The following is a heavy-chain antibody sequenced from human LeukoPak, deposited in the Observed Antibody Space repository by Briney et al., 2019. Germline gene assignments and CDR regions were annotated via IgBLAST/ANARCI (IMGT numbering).Heavy chain of an antibody. J-gene: IGHJ5*02. CDR3: ARVAYYDSSGYPHGFDP. Sequence: XXXVXQAPGXGLEXXGXXXPXCGSTSYAKKFQGRVTITRDTSTSKVYMELSRQRERDTAVYYCARVAYYDSSGYPHGFDPWGQGTLVTVSS. V-gene: IGHV1-46*01. CDR2: XXPXCGST. D-gene: IGHD3-22*01.